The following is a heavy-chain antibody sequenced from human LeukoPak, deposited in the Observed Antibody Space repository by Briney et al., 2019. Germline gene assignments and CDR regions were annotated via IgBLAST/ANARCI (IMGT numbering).Heavy chain of an antibody. CDR2: IKEDGGEK. V-gene: IGHV3-7*01. D-gene: IGHD3-10*01. CDR1: GFAFSNYW. CDR3: ARGVWFGESLGSGADY. Sequence: GGSLRLSCAASGFAFSNYWMNWLRQAPGKGLEWVANIKEDGGEKKYVDSVKGRFTISGDNAKNSLYLQMTSLRVEDTAVYYCARGVWFGESLGSGADYWGQGTLVTVSS. J-gene: IGHJ4*02.